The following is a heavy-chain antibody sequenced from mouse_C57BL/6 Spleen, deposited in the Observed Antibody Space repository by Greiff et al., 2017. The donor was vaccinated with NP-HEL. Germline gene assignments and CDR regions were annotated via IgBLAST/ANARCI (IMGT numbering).Heavy chain of an antibody. Sequence: VQLQQSGAELVKPGASVKLSCKASGYTFTSYWMQWVKQRPGQGLEWIGEIDPSDSYTNYNQKFKGKATLTVDTSSSTAYMQLISLTSEDSAVYYCSIYGSSYDAMDYWGQGTSVTVSS. V-gene: IGHV1-50*01. CDR2: IDPSDSYT. CDR3: SIYGSSYDAMDY. J-gene: IGHJ4*01. CDR1: GYTFTSYW. D-gene: IGHD1-1*01.